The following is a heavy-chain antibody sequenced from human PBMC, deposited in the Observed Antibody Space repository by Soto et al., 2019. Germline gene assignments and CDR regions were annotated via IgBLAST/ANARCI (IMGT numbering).Heavy chain of an antibody. CDR1: EYSFSSFE. D-gene: IGHD7-27*01. V-gene: IGHV3-48*03. CDR3: ERTLGNWYFDL. Sequence: QLVESGGGLIQTGGSMRLSCIGSEYSFSSFEMNWVRQAPGKGLEWVSYMSTSGANIKYADSVKGRFTVSRDNSKNSLFLQMDSLRADDTAIYYCERTLGNWYFDLWGRGTLVTVSS. J-gene: IGHJ2*01. CDR2: MSTSGANI.